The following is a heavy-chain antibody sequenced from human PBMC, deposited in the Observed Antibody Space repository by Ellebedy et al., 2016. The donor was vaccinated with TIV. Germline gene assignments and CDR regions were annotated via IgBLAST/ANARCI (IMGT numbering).Heavy chain of an antibody. CDR2: IYPGDSDT. CDR1: GYSFTSYW. V-gene: IGHV5-51*01. Sequence: GESLKISCKDSGYSFTSYWIGWVRQMPGKGLEWMGIIYPGDSDTRYSPSFQGQVTISADKSISTAYLQWSSLKASDTAMYYCARSLDYGDYSHGMDVWGQGTTVTV. D-gene: IGHD4-17*01. CDR3: ARSLDYGDYSHGMDV. J-gene: IGHJ6*02.